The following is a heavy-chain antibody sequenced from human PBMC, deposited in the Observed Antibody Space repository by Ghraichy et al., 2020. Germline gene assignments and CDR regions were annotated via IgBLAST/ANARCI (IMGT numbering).Heavy chain of an antibody. J-gene: IGHJ6*02. CDR1: QFTFSTYG. CDR2: ISHRGDIT. Sequence: GESLRLSCAASQFTFSTYGMSWVRQAPGKGPEWVSGISHRGDITYYADSVKGRFTISRDNSKNTLYLQMNSLRAEDTAVYFCASRGTVWGQGTTVTVSS. CDR3: ASRGTV. D-gene: IGHD3-10*01. V-gene: IGHV3-23*01.